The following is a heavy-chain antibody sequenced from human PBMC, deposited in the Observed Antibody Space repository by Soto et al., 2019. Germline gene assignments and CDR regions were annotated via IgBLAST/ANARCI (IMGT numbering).Heavy chain of an antibody. D-gene: IGHD3-3*01. CDR2: ISHVETT. J-gene: IGHJ4*02. CDR1: GVTISYGGYS. Sequence: PSETLSLTCSVSGVTISYGGYSWSWIRQSPGKGLEWLGYISHVETTYYNPSLQSRLSLSIDRTRNQFSLSLSSMTAADKAVYYCDRGGGYDSFAFWGQGIQVTVSS. V-gene: IGHV4-30-2*06. CDR3: DRGGGYDSFAF.